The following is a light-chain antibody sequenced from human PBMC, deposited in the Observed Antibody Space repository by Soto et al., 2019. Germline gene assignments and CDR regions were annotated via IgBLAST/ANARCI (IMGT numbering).Light chain of an antibody. J-gene: IGKJ2*01. CDR3: QQYNNWPPAYT. CDR1: QSVSSNY. CDR2: GAS. V-gene: IGKV3-20*01. Sequence: EIVLTQSPGTLSLSPGERATLSCRASQSVSSNYLAWYQQKPGQTPRLLIYGASSRATGIPLRFSGSGSGTDFTLTISRLEPEDFAVYYCQQYNNWPPAYTFGQGTKLEIK.